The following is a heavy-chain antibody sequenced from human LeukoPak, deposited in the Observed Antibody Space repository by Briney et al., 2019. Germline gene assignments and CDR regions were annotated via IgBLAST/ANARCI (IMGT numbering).Heavy chain of an antibody. J-gene: IGHJ5*02. CDR2: ISGSGGST. V-gene: IGHV3-23*01. D-gene: IGHD3-3*01. Sequence: GGSLRLSCAASGFTFSSYAMSWVRQAPGKGLGWVSAISGSGGSTYYADSVKGRFTISRDNSKNTLYLQMNSLRAEDTAVYYCAKRSYYDFWSGPSNWFDPWGQGTLVTVSS. CDR3: AKRSYYDFWSGPSNWFDP. CDR1: GFTFSSYA.